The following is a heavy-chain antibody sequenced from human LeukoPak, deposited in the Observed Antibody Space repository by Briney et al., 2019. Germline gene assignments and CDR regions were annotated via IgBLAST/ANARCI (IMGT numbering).Heavy chain of an antibody. V-gene: IGHV4-59*12. CDR3: ARVRGNYYYDSSGYPRVHAFDI. J-gene: IGHJ3*02. CDR1: GGSIMSYY. Sequence: NSSETLSLTYTVSGGSIMSYYWNWIRQPPGKGLEWIGYIYYSGNTNYNPSLKSRVTISVDTSKNQFSLKLSSVTAADTAVYYCARVRGNYYYDSSGYPRVHAFDIWAKGQWSPSLQ. D-gene: IGHD3-22*01. CDR2: IYYSGNT.